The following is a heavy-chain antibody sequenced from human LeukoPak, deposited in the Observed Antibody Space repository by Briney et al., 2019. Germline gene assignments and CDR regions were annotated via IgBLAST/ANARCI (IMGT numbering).Heavy chain of an antibody. CDR2: IRYDGSNR. V-gene: IGHV3-30*02. CDR3: ANGPQYNILTGFYKVRSHLDY. Sequence: GGSLRLSCAASGFTFSSYGMHWVRQAPGKGLEWVAFIRYDGSNRHYADSVKGRFTISRDNSKNMLHLQMNSLRAEDTAVYYCANGPQYNILTGFYKVRSHLDYWGQGTLVAVSS. J-gene: IGHJ4*02. CDR1: GFTFSSYG. D-gene: IGHD3-9*01.